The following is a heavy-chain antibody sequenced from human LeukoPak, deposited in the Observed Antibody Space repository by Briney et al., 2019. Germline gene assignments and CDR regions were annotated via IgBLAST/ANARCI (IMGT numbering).Heavy chain of an antibody. CDR3: ARGSTMIVVVVDAFDI. D-gene: IGHD3-22*01. J-gene: IGHJ3*02. CDR2: IYYSGST. V-gene: IGHV4-31*11. Sequence: PSETLSLTCAVYGGSFSGYYWSWIRQHPGKGLEWIGYIYYSGSTYYNPSLKSRVTISVDTPKNQFSLKLSSVTAADTAVYYCARGSTMIVVVVDAFDIWGQGTMVTVSS. CDR1: GGSFSGYY.